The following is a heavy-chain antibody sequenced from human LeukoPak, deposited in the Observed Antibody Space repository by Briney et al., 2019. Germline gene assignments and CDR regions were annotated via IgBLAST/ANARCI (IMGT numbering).Heavy chain of an antibody. CDR2: IYYSGST. Sequence: SETLSLTCIVSGGSISSYNWNWIRQPPGKGLEWIGYIYYSGSTNYNPSLKSRVTISVDTSKNQFSLKLSSVTAADTAVYYCARGGGRYCSSTSCFDYWGQGTLVTVSS. CDR1: GGSISSYN. J-gene: IGHJ4*02. V-gene: IGHV4-59*01. D-gene: IGHD2-2*01. CDR3: ARGGGRYCSSTSCFDY.